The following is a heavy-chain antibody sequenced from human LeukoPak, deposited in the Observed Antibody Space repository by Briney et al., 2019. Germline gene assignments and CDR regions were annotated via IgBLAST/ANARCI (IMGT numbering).Heavy chain of an antibody. CDR2: IHYTGST. J-gene: IGHJ3*02. D-gene: IGHD2-2*01. CDR1: GDSISSGPYF. Sequence: PSETPSVTCTVPGDSISSGPYFSGWIRQPPRKGLEWIGNIHYTGSTYYKSSLRSRVTMSVDTSKNQFSLMLSSVTAADTAMYYCARLDGGQLGHCSSTSCNGAFDIWGQGAMVTVSS. CDR3: ARLDGGQLGHCSSTSCNGAFDI. V-gene: IGHV4-39*07.